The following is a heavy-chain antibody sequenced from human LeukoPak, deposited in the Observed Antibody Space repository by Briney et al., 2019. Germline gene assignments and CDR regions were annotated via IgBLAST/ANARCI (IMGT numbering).Heavy chain of an antibody. D-gene: IGHD2-8*01. J-gene: IGHJ6*02. V-gene: IGHV3-23*01. CDR3: AKGTWDIVLMVYAGYGMDV. CDR2: ISGSGGST. CDR1: GFTFSSYA. Sequence: GGSLRLSCAASGFTFSSYAMSWVRQAPGKGLEWVSAISGSGGSTYYADSVKGRFTISRDNSKNTLYLQMSSLRAEDTAVYYCAKGTWDIVLMVYAGYGMDVWGQGTTVTVSS.